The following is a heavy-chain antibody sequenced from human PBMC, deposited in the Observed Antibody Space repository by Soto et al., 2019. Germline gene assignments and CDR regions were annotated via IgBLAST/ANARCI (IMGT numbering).Heavy chain of an antibody. CDR3: ARSGGDYSNYPSDY. V-gene: IGHV4-31*03. Sequence: LSLPCTVSGGSISSGGYYWSWIRQHPGKGLEWIGYIYYSGSTYYNPSLKSRVTISVDTSKNQFSLKLSSVTAADTAVYYCARSGGDYSNYPSDYWGQGTLVTVSS. CDR1: GGSISSGGYY. D-gene: IGHD4-4*01. CDR2: IYYSGST. J-gene: IGHJ4*02.